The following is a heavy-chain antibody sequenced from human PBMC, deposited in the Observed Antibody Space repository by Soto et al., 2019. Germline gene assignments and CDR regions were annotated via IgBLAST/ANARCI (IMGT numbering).Heavy chain of an antibody. Sequence: SGPTLVNPTQTLTLTCTFSGFSLSTSGVGVGWIRQPPGKALEWLALIYWNDDKRYSPSLKSRLTITKDTSKNQVVLTMTNMDPVDTATYYCAHRRGSGFSQYYFDYWGQGTLVTVSS. CDR2: IYWNDDK. J-gene: IGHJ4*02. D-gene: IGHD3-16*01. CDR1: GFSLSTSGVG. CDR3: AHRRGSGFSQYYFDY. V-gene: IGHV2-5*01.